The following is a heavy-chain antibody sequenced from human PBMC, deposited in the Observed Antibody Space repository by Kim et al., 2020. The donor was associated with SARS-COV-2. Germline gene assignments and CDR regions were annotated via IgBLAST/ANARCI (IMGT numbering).Heavy chain of an antibody. CDR3: GRDRGGIPIVEVPAGVYDC. D-gene: IGHD2-2*01. V-gene: IGHV1-18*01. Sequence: ASVKVSCKASGYTFSSYGLSWVRQAPGQGLEWMGWISAYNGNTNYAQKFQGRVTMTTDTSTNTAYMELRSLRSDDTAVYYCGRDRGGIPIVEVPAGVYDCWGQGTLVTVSS. CDR1: GYTFSSYG. CDR2: ISAYNGNT. J-gene: IGHJ4*02.